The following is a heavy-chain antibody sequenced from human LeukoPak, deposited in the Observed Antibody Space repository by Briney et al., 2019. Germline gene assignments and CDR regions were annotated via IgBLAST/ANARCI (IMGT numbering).Heavy chain of an antibody. CDR2: ISSSGSTI. D-gene: IGHD3-22*01. V-gene: IGHV3-48*03. Sequence: PGGSLRLSCAASGFTFSSYEMNWVRQAPGTGLQWVSYISSSGSTIYYADSVKGRFTISRDNAKNSLYLQMNSLRAEDTAVYYCARGTMIVVVTPSGVDYWGQGTLVTVSS. J-gene: IGHJ4*02. CDR1: GFTFSSYE. CDR3: ARGTMIVVVTPSGVDY.